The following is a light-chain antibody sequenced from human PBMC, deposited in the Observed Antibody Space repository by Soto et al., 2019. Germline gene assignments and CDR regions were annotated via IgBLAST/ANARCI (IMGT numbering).Light chain of an antibody. J-gene: IGKJ1*01. V-gene: IGKV3-20*01. CDR3: PQYGSSGT. CDR1: QSVSNNY. Sequence: EIVLTQSSGTLSLSPGERATLSCRASQSVSNNYLAWYQQKPGQAPRLLIYGASNRATGIPDRFSGSGAGTDFTLTSSRLEPEDFAVYYCPQYGSSGTFGQGTKVEIK. CDR2: GAS.